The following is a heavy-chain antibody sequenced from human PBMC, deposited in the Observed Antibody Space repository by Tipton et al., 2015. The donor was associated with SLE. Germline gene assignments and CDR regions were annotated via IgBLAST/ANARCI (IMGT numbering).Heavy chain of an antibody. J-gene: IGHJ2*01. CDR3: TSSSLAGSLEDWYFDL. Sequence: TLSLTCGVSGGSISSNNHYRGWVRQSPGKGLEWIGSIYYSGTTYYSPSLKSRVTISVDTSKNQFSLKLTSVTAADTAVYYCTSSSLAGSLEDWYFDLWGRGTLVTVSS. CDR1: GGSISSNNHY. CDR2: IYYSGTT. V-gene: IGHV4-39*07.